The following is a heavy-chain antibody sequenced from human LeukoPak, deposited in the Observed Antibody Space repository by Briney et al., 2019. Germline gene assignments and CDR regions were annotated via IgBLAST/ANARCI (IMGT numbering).Heavy chain of an antibody. Sequence: GGSLRLSCAASGFTFSRYAMSWVRQAPGKGLEWVSAISGSGGNTYYADSVKGRFTISRDNSKNTLYLQLNSLRAEDTAVYYCARGERFLEWLADYWGQGTLVTVSS. D-gene: IGHD3-3*01. CDR3: ARGERFLEWLADY. J-gene: IGHJ4*02. V-gene: IGHV3-23*01. CDR1: GFTFSRYA. CDR2: ISGSGGNT.